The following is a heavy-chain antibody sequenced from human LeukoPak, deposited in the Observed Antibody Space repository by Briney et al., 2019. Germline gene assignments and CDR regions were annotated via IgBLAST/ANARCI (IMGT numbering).Heavy chain of an antibody. CDR1: GFTFSSYA. D-gene: IGHD6-13*01. V-gene: IGHV3-64*04. CDR3: AKDRIAAAALPDY. J-gene: IGHJ4*02. Sequence: GGSLRLSCAASGFTFSSYAMHWVRQAPGKGLEYVSVISSNGGSTYYADSVKGRFTISRDNSKNTLYLQMNSLRAEDTAVYYCAKDRIAAAALPDYWGQGTLVTVSS. CDR2: ISSNGGST.